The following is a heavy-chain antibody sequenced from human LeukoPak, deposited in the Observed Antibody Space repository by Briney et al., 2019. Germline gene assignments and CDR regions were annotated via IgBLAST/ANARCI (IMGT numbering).Heavy chain of an antibody. V-gene: IGHV3-53*01. Sequence: GGSLRLSCAASGFTVSSNYMNWVRQAPGKGLEWVSVIYSDGSTYYADFMKGRFTISRDKPKNTLYLQMNSLRAEDTAVYYCARDVGSTGGYYYCGMDVWGQGTTVTVSS. CDR3: ARDVGSTGGYYYCGMDV. CDR2: IYSDGST. D-gene: IGHD2-2*03. CDR1: GFTVSSNY. J-gene: IGHJ6*02.